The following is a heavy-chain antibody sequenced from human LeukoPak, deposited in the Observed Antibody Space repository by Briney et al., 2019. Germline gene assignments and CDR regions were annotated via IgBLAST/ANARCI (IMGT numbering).Heavy chain of an antibody. Sequence: GASVKASCKASGGTFSSYTISWVRQAPGQGLEWMGRIIPILGIANYAQKFQGRVTITADKSTSTAYMELSSLRSEDTAVYYCARDSSIAARDSYNWFDPWGQGTLVTVSS. CDR3: ARDSSIAARDSYNWFDP. V-gene: IGHV1-69*04. CDR2: IIPILGIA. CDR1: GGTFSSYT. J-gene: IGHJ5*02. D-gene: IGHD6-6*01.